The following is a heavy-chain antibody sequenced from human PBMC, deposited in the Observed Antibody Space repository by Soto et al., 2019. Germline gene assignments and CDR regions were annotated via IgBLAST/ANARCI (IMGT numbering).Heavy chain of an antibody. D-gene: IGHD5-18*01. J-gene: IGHJ4*02. CDR1: GFTFSSYG. V-gene: IGHV3-30*03. CDR3: AIDNYGYYVDY. Sequence: QVQLVESGGGVVQPGRSLRLSCAASGFTFSSYGMHWVRQAPGKGLEWVAVISYDGSNTYYADSVKGRFTISRDNSKNTLYLQMNSLRAEDTAVYYWAIDNYGYYVDYWGQGTLVTVSS. CDR2: ISYDGSNT.